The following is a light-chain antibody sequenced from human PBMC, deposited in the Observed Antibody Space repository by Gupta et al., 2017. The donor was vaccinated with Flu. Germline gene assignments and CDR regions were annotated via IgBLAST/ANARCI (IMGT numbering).Light chain of an antibody. CDR3: LQSDSTPLLT. Sequence: ASSLQSGVPSRFSGSGSGTDFTLTMSSLQPEDRASYFCLQSDSTPLLTFGHWTKVDIK. V-gene: IGKV1-39*01. CDR2: AS. J-gene: IGKJ3*01.